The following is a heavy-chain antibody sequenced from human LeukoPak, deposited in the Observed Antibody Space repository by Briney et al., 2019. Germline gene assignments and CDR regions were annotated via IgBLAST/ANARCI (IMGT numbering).Heavy chain of an antibody. V-gene: IGHV1-69*13. CDR3: ARDDCSGGSCYFDY. Sequence: SVKVSCKASGGTFSSYAVSWVRQAPGQGLEWMGGIIPIFGTANYAQKFQGRVTITADESTSTTYMELSSLRSEDTAVYYCARDDCSGGSCYFDYWGQGTLVTVSS. CDR1: GGTFSSYA. J-gene: IGHJ4*02. CDR2: IIPIFGTA. D-gene: IGHD2-15*01.